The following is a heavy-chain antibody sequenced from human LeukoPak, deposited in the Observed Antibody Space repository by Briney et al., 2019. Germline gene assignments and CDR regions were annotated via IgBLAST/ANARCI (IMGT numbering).Heavy chain of an antibody. CDR1: GGTFSGYY. CDR3: ARDSRYCVTTSCSRGIGYMDV. CDR2: INQSGST. Sequence: SETLSLTCAVYGGTFSGYYWTWIRQPPGKGLEWIGEINQSGSTKYNPSLNSRITISVDTSKNQFSLQLSSVTAADTAVYYCARDSRYCVTTSCSRGIGYMDVWSKGTTVTVSS. D-gene: IGHD2-2*01. J-gene: IGHJ6*03. V-gene: IGHV4-34*01.